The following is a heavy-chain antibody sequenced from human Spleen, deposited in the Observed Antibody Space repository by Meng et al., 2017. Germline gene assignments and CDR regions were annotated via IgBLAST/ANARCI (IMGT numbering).Heavy chain of an antibody. V-gene: IGHV1-69*01. CDR1: GYIFTDYY. D-gene: IGHD1-14*01. CDR2: LIAVFDKT. Sequence: HVQLVQSGAEVKKPGASMKVSCKASGYIFTDYYFHWVRQAPGQGLEWMGGLIAVFDKTKAAPRFQDRVTFTADEYTSTAYMELSSLTFDDTAVYFCARGRRNEPLFDYWGQGTLVTVSS. CDR3: ARGRRNEPLFDY. J-gene: IGHJ4*02.